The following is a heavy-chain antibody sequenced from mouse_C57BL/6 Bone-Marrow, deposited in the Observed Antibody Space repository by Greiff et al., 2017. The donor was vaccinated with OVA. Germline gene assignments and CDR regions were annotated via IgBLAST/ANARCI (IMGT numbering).Heavy chain of an antibody. D-gene: IGHD2-5*01. CDR3: AREGYYSNYVGFAY. CDR2: IDPSDSYT. Sequence: VQLQQPGAELVMPGASVKLSCKASGYTFTSYWMHWVKQRPGQGLEWIGEIDPSDSYTNYHQKFKGKSTLTVDKSSSTAYMQPSSLTSEDSAVYYCAREGYYSNYVGFAYWGQGTLVTVSA. V-gene: IGHV1-69*01. J-gene: IGHJ3*01. CDR1: GYTFTSYW.